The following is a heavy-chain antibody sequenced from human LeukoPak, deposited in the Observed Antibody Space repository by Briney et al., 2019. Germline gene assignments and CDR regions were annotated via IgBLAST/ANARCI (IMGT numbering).Heavy chain of an antibody. CDR3: ARLGSGSYVGAFDI. Sequence: GESLKISCKGSGYSFTSYWIAGGRQLPGKGLEGMGTIYPGDSDTRYSPSFQGQVTISADKSISTAYLQWSSLKASDTAMYYCARLGSGSYVGAFDIWGQGTMVTVSS. CDR2: IYPGDSDT. V-gene: IGHV5-51*01. CDR1: GYSFTSYW. D-gene: IGHD1-26*01. J-gene: IGHJ3*02.